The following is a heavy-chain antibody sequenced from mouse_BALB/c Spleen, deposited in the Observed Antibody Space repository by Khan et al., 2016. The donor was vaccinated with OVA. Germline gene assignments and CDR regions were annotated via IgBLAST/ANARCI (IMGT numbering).Heavy chain of an antibody. CDR1: GYTFTTYW. Sequence: LKQSGSELVRPGASVKLSCKASGYTFTTYWMHWVKQRPGQGLEWIGNIYPGSVRTNYDEKFKSKATLTVDTSSSTAYMQLSSLTSEDSAVYYCIRYPSMDYGGQGTSVTVSS. CDR3: IRYPSMDY. J-gene: IGHJ4*01. CDR2: IYPGSVRT. V-gene: IGHV1S22*01.